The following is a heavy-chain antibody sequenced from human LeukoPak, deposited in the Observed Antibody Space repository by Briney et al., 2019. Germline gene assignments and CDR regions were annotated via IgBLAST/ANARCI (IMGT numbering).Heavy chain of an antibody. Sequence: PGGSLRLSCAASGFTFSDYYMSWIRQAPGKGLEWVSYITNSGSTIYYADSVKGRFTISRDNAKNSLYLQMNSLRDEDTAVYYCARDLQRTGAADYWGQGTLVTVSS. CDR2: ITNSGSTI. J-gene: IGHJ4*02. V-gene: IGHV3-11*04. CDR1: GFTFSDYY. D-gene: IGHD1-1*01. CDR3: ARDLQRTGAADY.